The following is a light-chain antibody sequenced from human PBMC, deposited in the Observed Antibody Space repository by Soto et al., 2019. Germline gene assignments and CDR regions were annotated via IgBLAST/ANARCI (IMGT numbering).Light chain of an antibody. J-gene: IGKJ5*01. CDR2: DAS. CDR1: QSVSSY. Sequence: EIVLTQSPATLSLSPGERATLSCRASQSVSSYLAWYQQKPGQAPRLLIYDASNRATGIPSRFSGSGSGTDFTLTISRLEPEDFAVYYCQQRSNWPITFGRGTRLEIK. CDR3: QQRSNWPIT. V-gene: IGKV3-11*01.